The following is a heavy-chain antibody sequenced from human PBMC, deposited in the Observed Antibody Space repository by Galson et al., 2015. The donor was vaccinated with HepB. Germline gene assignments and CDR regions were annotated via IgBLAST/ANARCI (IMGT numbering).Heavy chain of an antibody. CDR3: ARLDWGSVDY. D-gene: IGHD7-27*01. J-gene: IGHJ4*02. Sequence: SLRLSCAASGFSFSIYWMSWVRQAPGKGLEWVANIKQDGSGTFYVDSVKGRFTVSGDNARNSLFLQMNSLRGEDTAVYYCARLDWGSVDYWGQGTLVTVSS. CDR1: GFSFSIYW. CDR2: IKQDGSGT. V-gene: IGHV3-7*03.